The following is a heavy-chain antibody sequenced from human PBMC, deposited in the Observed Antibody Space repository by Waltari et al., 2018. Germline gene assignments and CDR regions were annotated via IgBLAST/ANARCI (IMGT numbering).Heavy chain of an antibody. D-gene: IGHD2-15*01. CDR1: GYDCTYYW. J-gene: IGHJ4*02. CDR3: ARQAAKKTNCYDATCYSGHFNY. V-gene: IGHV5-51*01. CDR2: IYPADSDT. Sequence: EVQLVQSGAEVKKPGESLKISCKASGYDCTYYWIGWVRQIPGKGLEWMGIIYPADSDTRYSPSFQDQVTISADNSINTAYLQWSSLEASDTAVYYCARQAAKKTNCYDATCYSGHFNYWGQGTLVTVSS.